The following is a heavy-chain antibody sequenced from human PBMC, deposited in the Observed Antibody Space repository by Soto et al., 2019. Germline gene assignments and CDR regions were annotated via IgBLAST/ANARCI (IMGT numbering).Heavy chain of an antibody. CDR3: ASWHEREPAYDV. Sequence: GGSLRLSCAAFGLTVSGKKYVAWVRQAPGKGLEWVSALYDVDGSFSADSVKGRFTTSSDSSKTTVYLQMNGLRPDDTGVYYCASWHEREPAYDVWGQGTTVTVSS. J-gene: IGHJ3*01. CDR1: GLTVSGKKY. V-gene: IGHV3-53*01. CDR2: LYDVDGS. D-gene: IGHD1-1*01.